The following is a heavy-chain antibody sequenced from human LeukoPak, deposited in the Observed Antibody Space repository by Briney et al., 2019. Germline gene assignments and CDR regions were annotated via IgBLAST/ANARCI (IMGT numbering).Heavy chain of an antibody. V-gene: IGHV1-8*03. CDR1: GYTFTSYD. CDR3: ARRAVDNSYYYYMDV. Sequence: ASVKVSCKASGYTFTSYDINWVRQVTGQGLEWMGWMNPKSGNTGYAQRFQGRVTITRNTSISTAYMEVSSLRYEDTAVYYCARRAVDNSYYYYMDVWGKGTTVTVSS. J-gene: IGHJ6*03. CDR2: MNPKSGNT. D-gene: IGHD6-19*01.